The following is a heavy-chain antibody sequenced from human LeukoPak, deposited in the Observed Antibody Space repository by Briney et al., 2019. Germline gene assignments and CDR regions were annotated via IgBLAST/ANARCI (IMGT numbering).Heavy chain of an antibody. CDR3: AKAHGYGDYAGFDY. Sequence: GGSLRLSCAASGFTFSSYSMNWVRQTPGKGLEWVSSISSSSSYIYYADSVKGRFTISRDSAKTSLYLQINNLRAEDTALYYCAKAHGYGDYAGFDYWGQGTLVSVSS. CDR2: ISSSSSYI. CDR1: GFTFSSYS. V-gene: IGHV3-21*04. J-gene: IGHJ4*02. D-gene: IGHD4-17*01.